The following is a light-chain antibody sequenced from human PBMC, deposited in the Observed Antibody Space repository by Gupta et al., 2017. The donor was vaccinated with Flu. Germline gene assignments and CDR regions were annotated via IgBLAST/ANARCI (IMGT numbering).Light chain of an antibody. J-gene: IGLJ3*02. CDR1: SGSIASNY. Sequence: NFVLTQPHPVSESPGKTVTISCTRSSGSIASNYVQWYQQRPGSAPTTVIYEDNQRPSGVPDRFSGSIDSSSNSASLTISGLKTEDEADYYCQSYDSSNHWVFGGGTKLTVL. CDR3: QSYDSSNHWV. CDR2: EDN. V-gene: IGLV6-57*03.